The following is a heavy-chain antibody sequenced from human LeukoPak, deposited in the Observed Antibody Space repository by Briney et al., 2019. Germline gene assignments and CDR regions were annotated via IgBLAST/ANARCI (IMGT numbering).Heavy chain of an antibody. CDR3: ARVTVRSGRIEYYYYYMDV. CDR1: GGSISSGDYY. V-gene: IGHV4-61*08. Sequence: TLSLTCTVSGGSISSGDYYWSWIRQPPGKGLEWIGYIYYSGSTNYNPSLKSRVTISVDTSKNQFSLKLSSVTAADTAVYYCARVTVRSGRIEYYYYYMDVWGKGTTVTVSS. D-gene: IGHD3-3*01. CDR2: IYYSGST. J-gene: IGHJ6*03.